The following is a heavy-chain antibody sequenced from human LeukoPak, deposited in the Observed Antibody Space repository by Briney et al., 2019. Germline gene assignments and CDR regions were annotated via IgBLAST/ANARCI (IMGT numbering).Heavy chain of an antibody. Sequence: GASVKVSCKASGYTFTSYGVSWVRQAPGQGLEWMGWISAYNGNTNYAQKLQGSVTMTTDTSTSTAYMELRSLRSDDTAVYYCARDWWYGDYSIGDNWGQGTLVTVSS. CDR1: GYTFTSYG. CDR3: ARDWWYGDYSIGDN. CDR2: ISAYNGNT. V-gene: IGHV1-18*01. D-gene: IGHD4-17*01. J-gene: IGHJ4*02.